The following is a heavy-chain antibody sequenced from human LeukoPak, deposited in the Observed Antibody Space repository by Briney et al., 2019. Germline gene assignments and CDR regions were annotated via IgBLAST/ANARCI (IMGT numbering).Heavy chain of an antibody. CDR1: GFTFSSYS. CDR3: ARPGVGELSSGDDY. J-gene: IGHJ4*02. Sequence: TGGSLRLSCAASGFTFSSYSMNWVRQAPGKGLEWVSYISSSSSTIYYADSVKGRFTISRDNSKNTLYLQMNSLRAEDTAVYYCARPGVGELSSGDDYWGQGTLVTVSS. CDR2: ISSSSSTI. V-gene: IGHV3-48*01. D-gene: IGHD3-10*01.